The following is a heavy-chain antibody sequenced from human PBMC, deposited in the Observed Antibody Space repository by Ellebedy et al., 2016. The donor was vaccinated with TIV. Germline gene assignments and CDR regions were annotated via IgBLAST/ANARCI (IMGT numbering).Heavy chain of an antibody. Sequence: GESLKISCAASGFTFRSYVMHWVRQAPGKGLEWVAALSYDGSDEYYGDSVRGRFTISRDSSKKTLYLQMNSLRAEDTAVYYCAKPSVGHCISTICYVFDDWGQGTLVTVSS. CDR1: GFTFRSYV. J-gene: IGHJ4*02. V-gene: IGHV3-30*18. D-gene: IGHD2-2*01. CDR3: AKPSVGHCISTICYVFDD. CDR2: LSYDGSDE.